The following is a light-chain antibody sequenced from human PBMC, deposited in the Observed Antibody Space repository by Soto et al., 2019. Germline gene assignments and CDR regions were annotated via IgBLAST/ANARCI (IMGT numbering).Light chain of an antibody. V-gene: IGLV1-44*01. CDR2: SNN. CDR1: SSNIGSNT. J-gene: IGLJ3*02. CDR3: AAWDDSLSGTV. Sequence: QAVVTQPPSASGTPGQRVTISCSGSSSNIGSNTVAWYQQLPQTAPKLLVHSNNERPSGVPDRFSGAKSGTSASLVISGLQSDDEADFYCAAWDDSLSGTVFGGGTQLTVL.